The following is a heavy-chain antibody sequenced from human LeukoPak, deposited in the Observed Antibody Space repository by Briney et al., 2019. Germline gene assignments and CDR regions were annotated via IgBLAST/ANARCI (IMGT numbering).Heavy chain of an antibody. J-gene: IGHJ4*02. D-gene: IGHD6-19*01. CDR3: ARCSGWAFKN. CDR2: ISSSSSYI. CDR1: GFTFSSYS. Sequence: GGSLRLSCAASGFTFSSYSMNWVRQAPGKGLEWVSSISSSSSYIYYADSVKGRFTISRDSAKNSLYLQMDSLRAEDTAIYYCARCSGWAFKNWGQGNLVTVSS. V-gene: IGHV3-21*01.